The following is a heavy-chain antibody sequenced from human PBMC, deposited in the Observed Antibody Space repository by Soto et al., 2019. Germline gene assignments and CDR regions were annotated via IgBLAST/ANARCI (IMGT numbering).Heavy chain of an antibody. Sequence: SETLSLTCTVSGVSISSVGYYWILIRQHPGKGLEWSGYIYYSGSTYYNPSLKSRVTISVDTSKNQFSLKLSSVTAADTAVYYCARGGGYSGYDLFDYWGQGTLVTVS. J-gene: IGHJ4*02. CDR2: IYYSGST. D-gene: IGHD5-12*01. CDR1: GVSISSVGYY. V-gene: IGHV4-31*03. CDR3: ARGGGYSGYDLFDY.